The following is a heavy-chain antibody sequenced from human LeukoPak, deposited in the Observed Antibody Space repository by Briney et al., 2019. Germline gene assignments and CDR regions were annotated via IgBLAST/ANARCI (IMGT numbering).Heavy chain of an antibody. J-gene: IGHJ4*02. CDR3: VRLRRNSDTSGFYYYYDY. Sequence: GGSLRLSCAASGFTFSSYGMNWVRQAPGKGLEWVSSIRSSSTYIYYADSVKGRFTISRDDAKNSLYLQMNSLRAEDTAVYYCVRLRRNSDTSGFYYYYDYWGQGTLVTVSS. V-gene: IGHV3-21*01. CDR2: IRSSSTYI. CDR1: GFTFSSYG. D-gene: IGHD3-22*01.